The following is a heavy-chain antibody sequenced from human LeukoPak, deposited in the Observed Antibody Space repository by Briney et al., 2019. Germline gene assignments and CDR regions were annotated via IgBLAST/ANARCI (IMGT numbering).Heavy chain of an antibody. D-gene: IGHD6-6*01. V-gene: IGHV1-24*01. CDR3: ASRRAARHNLYYYYGMDV. Sequence: ASVKVSCKVSGYTLTELSMHWVRQAPGKGLEWKGGFYPEDGETVYAQKFQGRVTMTEDTSTDTAYMELSSLSSEDTAVYYCASRRAARHNLYYYYGMDVWGQGTTVAVSS. CDR2: FYPEDGET. J-gene: IGHJ6*02. CDR1: GYTLTELS.